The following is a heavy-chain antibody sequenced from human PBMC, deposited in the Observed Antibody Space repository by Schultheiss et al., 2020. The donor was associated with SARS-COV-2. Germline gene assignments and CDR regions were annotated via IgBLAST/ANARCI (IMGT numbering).Heavy chain of an antibody. CDR3: AREVLVYYGSGSYSYYFDY. J-gene: IGHJ4*02. CDR2: IYHSGST. CDR1: GGSVSSGSYY. D-gene: IGHD3-10*01. V-gene: IGHV4-61*10. Sequence: SETLSLTCTVSGGSVSSGSYYWSWIRQPAGKGLEWIGNIYHSGSTYYNPSLKSRVTISVDTSKNQFSLKLSSVTAADTAVYFCAREVLVYYGSGSYSYYFDYWGQGTLVTVSS.